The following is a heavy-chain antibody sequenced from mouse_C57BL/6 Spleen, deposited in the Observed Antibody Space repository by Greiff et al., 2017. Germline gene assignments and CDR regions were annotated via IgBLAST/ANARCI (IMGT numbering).Heavy chain of an antibody. CDR2: IDPENGGT. J-gene: IGHJ4*01. CDR1: GYTFTDYE. Sequence: VQLQQSGAELVRPGASVTLSCKASGYTFTDYEMHWVKQTPVHGLEWIGAIDPENGGTAYNQKFKGKAILTADKSSSTAYMELRSLTSEDSAVYYCTRTNYYAMDYWGQGTSVTVSS. CDR3: TRTNYYAMDY. V-gene: IGHV1-15*01.